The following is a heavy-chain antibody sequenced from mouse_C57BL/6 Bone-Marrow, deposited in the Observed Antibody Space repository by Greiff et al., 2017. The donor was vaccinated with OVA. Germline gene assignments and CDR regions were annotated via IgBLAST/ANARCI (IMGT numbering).Heavy chain of an antibody. CDR3: AIYYDYDGWYFDV. J-gene: IGHJ1*03. CDR2: ISDGGSYT. V-gene: IGHV5-4*01. D-gene: IGHD2-4*01. Sequence: EVQGVESGGGLVKPGGSLKLSCAASGFTFSSYAMSWVRQTPEKRLEWVATISDGGSYTYYPDNVKGRFTISRDNAKNNLYLQMSHLKSEDTAMYYCAIYYDYDGWYFDVWGTGTTVTVSS. CDR1: GFTFSSYA.